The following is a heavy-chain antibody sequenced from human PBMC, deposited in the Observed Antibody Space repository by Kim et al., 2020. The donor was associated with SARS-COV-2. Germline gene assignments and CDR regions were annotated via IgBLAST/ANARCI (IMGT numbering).Heavy chain of an antibody. Sequence: GESLKISCKTSGYSFTSYWIDWVRQVPGKGLESMGIIYPSDSDTRYSPAFEGQVIFSVDKSTKTAYLEWKSLKASDTAVYFCARKDGSASYSEYWGQGTL. V-gene: IGHV5-51*01. CDR3: ARKDGSASYSEY. D-gene: IGHD3-10*01. CDR2: IYPSDSDT. CDR1: GYSFTSYW. J-gene: IGHJ4*02.